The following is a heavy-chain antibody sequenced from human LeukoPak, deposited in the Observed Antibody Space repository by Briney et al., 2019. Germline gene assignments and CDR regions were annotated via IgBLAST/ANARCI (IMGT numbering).Heavy chain of an antibody. Sequence: SETLSLTCTVSGGSISSGSYYWSWIRQPAGKGLEWIGRIYTSGTTNYNPSLKSRVTISVDTSKNQFSLKLYSVTAADTAVYYCARDFSSGSYYYWGQGTLVTVSS. D-gene: IGHD3-10*01. J-gene: IGHJ4*02. CDR2: IYTSGTT. CDR3: ARDFSSGSYYY. V-gene: IGHV4-61*02. CDR1: GGSISSGSYY.